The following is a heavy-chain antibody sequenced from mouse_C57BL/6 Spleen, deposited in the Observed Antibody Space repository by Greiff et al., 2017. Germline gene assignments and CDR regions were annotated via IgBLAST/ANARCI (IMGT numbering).Heavy chain of an antibody. CDR1: GYSFTGYY. CDR3: AGSHHYYSSSYWYFDV. CDR2: INPSTGGT. V-gene: IGHV1-42*01. Sequence: EVQLQQSGPGLVKPGASVKISCKASGYSFTGYYMNWVQQSPEKSLEWIGEINPSTGGTTYNEKFKAKVTLTVDKSSSTAYMQLKSLTSEDSAVYYCAGSHHYYSSSYWYFDVWGTGTTVTVSS. J-gene: IGHJ1*03. D-gene: IGHD1-1*01.